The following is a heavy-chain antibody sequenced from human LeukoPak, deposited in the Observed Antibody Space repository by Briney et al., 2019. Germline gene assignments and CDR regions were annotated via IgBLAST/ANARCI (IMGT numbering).Heavy chain of an antibody. CDR1: GFSFSDYS. Sequence: GGSPRLSCAASGFSFSDYSMNWVRQAPGKGLEWVSSIRSSTSNIYYADSVKGRFTISRDNAKNSLYLQMNSLRAEDTAVYYCARDLFGSPTDWGQGTLVTVSS. CDR3: ARDLFGSPTD. J-gene: IGHJ4*02. D-gene: IGHD3-16*01. CDR2: IRSSTSNI. V-gene: IGHV3-21*01.